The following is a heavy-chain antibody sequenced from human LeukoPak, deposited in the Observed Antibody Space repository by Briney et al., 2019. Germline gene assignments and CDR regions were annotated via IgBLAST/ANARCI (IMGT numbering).Heavy chain of an antibody. CDR3: ARHTPITIFGVVTPGYYGMEV. Sequence: PSETLSLTCTVSGGSISSSSYYWGWIRQPPGKGLEWIGSIYYSGSTYYNPSLKSRVTISVDTSKNQFSLKLSSVTAADTAVYYCARHTPITIFGVVTPGYYGMEVWGQGTTVTVSS. J-gene: IGHJ6*02. CDR2: IYYSGST. D-gene: IGHD3-3*01. CDR1: GGSISSSSYY. V-gene: IGHV4-39*01.